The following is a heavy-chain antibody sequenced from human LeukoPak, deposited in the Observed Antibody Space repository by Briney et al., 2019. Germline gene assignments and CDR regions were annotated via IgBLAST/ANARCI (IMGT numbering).Heavy chain of an antibody. CDR1: GYTFNSYG. J-gene: IGHJ3*02. CDR3: ARAASGAARYRAFDI. V-gene: IGHV1-18*01. Sequence: GASVNVSCKASGYTFNSYGISWVRQAPGQGLEWMGWISGKNGNRNHAQKFQGRVTMTIDTSTSTAYMELRSLRSDDTAVYYCARAASGAARYRAFDIWGQGTMVTVSS. D-gene: IGHD3-10*01. CDR2: ISGKNGNR.